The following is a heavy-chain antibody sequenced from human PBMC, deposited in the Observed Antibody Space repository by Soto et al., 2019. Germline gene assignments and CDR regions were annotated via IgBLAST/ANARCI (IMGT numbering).Heavy chain of an antibody. V-gene: IGHV4-34*01. CDR1: GGSFSGYY. CDR3: ARVHITMIVVVTKDDAVDI. Sequence: SGTLSLTCAVCGGSFSGYYWSWIRQPPGKGLEWIGEINHSGSTNYNPSLKSRVTISVDTSKNQFSLKLSSVTAADTAVYYCARVHITMIVVVTKDDAVDIWGQGTMVTVSS. CDR2: INHSGST. D-gene: IGHD3-22*01. J-gene: IGHJ3*02.